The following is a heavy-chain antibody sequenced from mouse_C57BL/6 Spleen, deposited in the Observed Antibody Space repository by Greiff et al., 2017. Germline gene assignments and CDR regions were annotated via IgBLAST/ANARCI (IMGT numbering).Heavy chain of an antibody. Sequence: EVQRVESGPGMVKPSQSLSLTCTVTGYSITSGYDWHWIRHFPGNKLEWMGYISYSGSTNYNPSLKSRISITHDTSKNHFFLKLNSVTTEDTATYYCARDRGYYGSNWYFDVWGTGTTVTVSS. CDR2: ISYSGST. V-gene: IGHV3-1*01. CDR1: GYSITSGYD. J-gene: IGHJ1*03. CDR3: ARDRGYYGSNWYFDV. D-gene: IGHD1-1*01.